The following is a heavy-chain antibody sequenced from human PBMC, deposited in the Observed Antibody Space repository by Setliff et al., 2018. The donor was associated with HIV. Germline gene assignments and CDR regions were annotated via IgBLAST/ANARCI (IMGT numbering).Heavy chain of an antibody. CDR1: GFTFSDFW. CDR3: ARVTGGVSVAKFYYHHMDV. Sequence: PGGSLRLSCAAFGFTFSDFWMHWVRQAPGKGLEWVASVSPDGSRNYCVGSVKGRCTASRDNAENSLYLQMNSLRAEDTAVYYCARVTGGVSVAKFYYHHMDVWGKGTTVTVSS. D-gene: IGHD2-2*01. V-gene: IGHV3-7*01. J-gene: IGHJ6*03. CDR2: VSPDGSRN.